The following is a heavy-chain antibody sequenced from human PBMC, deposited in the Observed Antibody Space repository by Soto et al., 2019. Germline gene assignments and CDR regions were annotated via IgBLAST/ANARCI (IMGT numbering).Heavy chain of an antibody. V-gene: IGHV3-23*01. CDR2: ISGSGGST. Sequence: EVQLLESGGGLVQPGGSLRLSCAASGFTFSSYAMSWVRQAPGKGLEWVSAISGSGGSTYYADSVKGRFTISRDNSKNALYLQMNSLRAEDTAVYYCAKDHYYYDSSGYYYWGQGTLVTVSS. CDR3: AKDHYYYDSSGYYY. J-gene: IGHJ4*02. D-gene: IGHD3-22*01. CDR1: GFTFSSYA.